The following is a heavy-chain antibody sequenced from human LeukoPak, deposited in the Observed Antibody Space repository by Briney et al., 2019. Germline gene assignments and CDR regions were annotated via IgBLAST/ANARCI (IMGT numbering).Heavy chain of an antibody. CDR2: IYYSGST. CDR1: GGSISSGDYY. Sequence: PSQTLSLTCTVSGGSISSGDYYWSWIRQPPGKGLEGIGYIYYSGSTYYNPSLKSRVTISVDTSKNQFSLKLSSVTAADTAVYYCARKTYSSGRQVDYWGQGTLVTVSS. J-gene: IGHJ4*02. CDR3: ARKTYSSGRQVDY. D-gene: IGHD6-19*01. V-gene: IGHV4-30-4*08.